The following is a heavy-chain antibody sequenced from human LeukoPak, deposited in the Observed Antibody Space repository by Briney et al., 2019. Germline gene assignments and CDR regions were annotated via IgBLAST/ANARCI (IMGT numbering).Heavy chain of an antibody. CDR3: AKRGVVIRVFLVGFHKEAYYFDS. Sequence: GGSLRLSCAVSGITLSNYGMSWVRQAPGRGLEWVAGLSGSGGGTNYADSVQGRFTISRDNPKNTLYLQMNSLRAEDTAVCFCAKRGVVIRVFLVGFHKEAYYFDSWGQGALVTVSS. CDR1: GITLSNYG. V-gene: IGHV3-23*01. CDR2: LSGSGGGT. J-gene: IGHJ4*02. D-gene: IGHD3-10*01.